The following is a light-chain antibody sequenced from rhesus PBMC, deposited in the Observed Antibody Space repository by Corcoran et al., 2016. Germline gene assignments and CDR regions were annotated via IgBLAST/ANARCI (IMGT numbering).Light chain of an antibody. V-gene: IGKV1-19*01. CDR1: QGISNA. CDR3: QQYDYLPLT. Sequence: DIQMTQSPSSLSASVGDKVTITCRASQGISNALAWYQQKPGKAPKPLIYSASSLQSWVPSRFRGIGTGTGYTLTISSLQPGDFATYYCQQYDYLPLTFGGRTKVKIK. J-gene: IGKJ4*01. CDR2: SAS.